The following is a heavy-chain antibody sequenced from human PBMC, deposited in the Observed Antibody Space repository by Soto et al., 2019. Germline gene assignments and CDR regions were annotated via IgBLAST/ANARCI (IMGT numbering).Heavy chain of an antibody. D-gene: IGHD3-16*02. CDR1: GCTFSSYA. CDR2: ISYDGSNK. CDR3: ARGYGYVWGSYRYGLDY. V-gene: IGHV3-30*01. J-gene: IGHJ4*02. Sequence: GWLRGSCAASGCTFSSYAMHWVRQAPGKGLEWVAGISYDGSNKYYADSVKGRFTISRDNSKNTLYLQMNSLRAEDTAVYYCARGYGYVWGSYRYGLDYWGQGTLVTVYS.